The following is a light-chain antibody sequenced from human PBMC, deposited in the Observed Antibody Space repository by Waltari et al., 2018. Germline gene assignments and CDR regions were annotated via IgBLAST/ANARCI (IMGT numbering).Light chain of an antibody. CDR1: SSDVGGYNY. CDR2: GVS. CDR3: SSYTSSSTVV. J-gene: IGLJ2*01. V-gene: IGLV2-14*01. Sequence: QSALTQPASVSGSPGQSITISCTGTSSDVGGYNYVSWYQQHPGKAPKLMIYGVSNRPVGVFIPFSGSKSGNTASLTISGLQAEDEADYYCSSYTSSSTVVFGGGTKLTVL.